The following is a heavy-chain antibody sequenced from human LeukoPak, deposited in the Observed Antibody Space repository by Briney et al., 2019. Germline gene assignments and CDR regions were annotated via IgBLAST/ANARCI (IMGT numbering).Heavy chain of an antibody. CDR2: INPNSGGT. D-gene: IGHD3-22*01. V-gene: IGHV1-2*02. Sequence: ASVKVSCKASGYTFTGYYMHWVRQAPGQGLEWMGWINPNSGGTNYAQKFQGRVTMTRDTSISTAYMELSRLRSDDTAVYYCAREPSSGYYLEHYYYMDVWGKGTTVTISS. J-gene: IGHJ6*03. CDR3: AREPSSGYYLEHYYYMDV. CDR1: GYTFTGYY.